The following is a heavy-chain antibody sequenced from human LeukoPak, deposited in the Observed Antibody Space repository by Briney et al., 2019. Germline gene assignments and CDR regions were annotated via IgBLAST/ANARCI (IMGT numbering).Heavy chain of an antibody. V-gene: IGHV3-30*04. CDR1: GFTFSSYA. D-gene: IGHD6-19*01. CDR2: ISYDGSNK. J-gene: IGHJ4*02. CDR3: ARDAWYSSGWYTY. Sequence: GGSLRLSCAASGFTFSSYAMHWVRQAPGKGLEGVAVISYDGSNKYYADSVKGRFTISRDNSKNTLYLQMNSLRAEDTAVYYCARDAWYSSGWYTYWGQGTLVTVSS.